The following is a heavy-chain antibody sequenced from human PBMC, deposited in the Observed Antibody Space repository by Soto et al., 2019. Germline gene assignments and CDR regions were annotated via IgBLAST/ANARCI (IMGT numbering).Heavy chain of an antibody. J-gene: IGHJ6*02. V-gene: IGHV3-48*02. CDR1: GFTFSSHS. D-gene: IGHD6-13*01. Sequence: EVQLVESGGGLVQPGGSLRLSCSSSGFTFSSHSMNWVRQAPGKGLEWVARIDSSGNSIYYADSVKGRFAVSRANANSSLFLQMNSLRDEDTAVYYCARLQLVDWFFINIDLYRMDVWGQGTTVVVSS. CDR3: ARLQLVDWFFINIDLYRMDV. CDR2: IDSSGNSI.